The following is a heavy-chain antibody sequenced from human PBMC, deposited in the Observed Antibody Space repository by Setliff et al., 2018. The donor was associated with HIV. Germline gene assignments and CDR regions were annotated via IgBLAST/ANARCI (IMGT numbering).Heavy chain of an antibody. CDR3: AREYDFWSGYSRYSTRNNWLDP. J-gene: IGHJ5*02. CDR2: IIPAFGTA. CDR1: GGTFSSYA. V-gene: IGHV1-69*05. Sequence: SVKVSCKTSGGTFSSYAVSWVRQAPGQGLEWMGGIIPAFGTANYAQKFQGRVTITTDESTSTAYMELSRLRSDDTAVYYCAREYDFWSGYSRYSTRNNWLDPWGQGTLVT. D-gene: IGHD3-3*01.